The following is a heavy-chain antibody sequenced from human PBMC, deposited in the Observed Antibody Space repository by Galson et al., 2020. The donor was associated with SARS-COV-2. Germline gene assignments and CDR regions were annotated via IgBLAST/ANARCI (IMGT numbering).Heavy chain of an antibody. CDR2: IWYDGSKQ. J-gene: IGHJ4*02. CDR1: GFTFRHHG. Sequence: GGSRLSCAASGFTFRHHGMHWVRQAPGKGLEWVAVIWYDGSKQYYGDSVKGRFTISRDNSKDTVFLQMNSLRVEDTAVYYCAREDSGALRGAFYYWGQGLPVTVSS. D-gene: IGHD3-10*01. V-gene: IGHV3-33*01. CDR3: AREDSGALRGAFYY.